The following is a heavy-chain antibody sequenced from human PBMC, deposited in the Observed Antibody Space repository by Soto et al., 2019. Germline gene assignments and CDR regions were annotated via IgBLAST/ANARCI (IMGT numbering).Heavy chain of an antibody. J-gene: IGHJ6*02. CDR3: AASCVGCGGFNYYGMDV. V-gene: IGHV4-31*03. CDR2: IYYSGTT. D-gene: IGHD2-21*01. CDR1: GASISSGGYY. Sequence: QVQLQESGPGLVKPSQTLSLTCSVSGASISSGGYYWNWIRQHPGKGLEWIGYIYYSGTTYYNPSFKSRVTISVDTSKTQFSLKLRSVPAADTAVYYCAASCVGCGGFNYYGMDVWGQGTTVTVSS.